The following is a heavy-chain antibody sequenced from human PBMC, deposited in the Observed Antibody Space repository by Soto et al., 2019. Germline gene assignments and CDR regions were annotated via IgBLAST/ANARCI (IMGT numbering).Heavy chain of an antibody. CDR3: ARQPDGDNPIDY. CDR1: GGSISSYY. J-gene: IGHJ4*02. CDR2: IYYSGST. V-gene: IGHV4-59*01. D-gene: IGHD4-17*01. Sequence: QVQLQESGPGLVKPSETLSLTCTVSGGSISSYYWSWIRQPPGKGLEWIGYIYYSGSTNYNPSLKSRVTISVDTSKNQFSLKLSSVTAADTAVYYCARQPDGDNPIDYWGQGTLVTVSS.